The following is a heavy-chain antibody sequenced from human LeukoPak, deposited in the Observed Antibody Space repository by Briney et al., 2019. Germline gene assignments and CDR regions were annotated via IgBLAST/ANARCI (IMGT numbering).Heavy chain of an antibody. J-gene: IGHJ4*02. CDR2: ISGSGGNT. D-gene: IGHD1-26*01. V-gene: IGHV3-23*01. CDR1: GVTFSSYA. Sequence: PGGSLRLSCAASGVTFSSYAMSWVRQAPGKGLEWVSAISGSGGNTYYADSVKGRFTISRDNSKNTLYLQMNSLRAEDTAVYYCAKRSVAATLYFDYWGQGTLVTVSS. CDR3: AKRSVAATLYFDY.